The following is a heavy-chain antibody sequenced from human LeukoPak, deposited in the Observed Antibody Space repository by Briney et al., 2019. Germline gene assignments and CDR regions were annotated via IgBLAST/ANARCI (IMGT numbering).Heavy chain of an antibody. J-gene: IGHJ6*02. V-gene: IGHV3-74*01. CDR3: TRVLAVRAGLMDV. D-gene: IGHD6-13*01. CDR1: GFTLSNYW. CDR2: VDPDGATT. Sequence: GGSLRLSCAASGFTLSNYWMHGVRQAPGEGLVWVSRVDPDGATTNYADSVKGRFTTSRDNAKNTLYLQMNSLRADDPALYFCTRVLAVRAGLMDVWGRGTAVTVSS.